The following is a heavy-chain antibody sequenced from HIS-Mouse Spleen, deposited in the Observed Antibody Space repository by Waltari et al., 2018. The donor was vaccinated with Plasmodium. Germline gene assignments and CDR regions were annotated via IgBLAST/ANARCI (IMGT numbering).Heavy chain of an antibody. CDR3: ASSWYWYFDL. J-gene: IGHJ2*01. CDR2: KKQDGREK. CDR1: GFTFSSYW. Sequence: EVQLVESGGGLVQPGGSLRLSCAASGFTFSSYWMSWGRQAPGKGREWVANKKQDGREKYYVDSGKGRVTISRDNAKNSLYLQMNSLRAEDTAVYYCASSWYWYFDLWGRGTLVTVSS. V-gene: IGHV3-7*01. D-gene: IGHD6-13*01.